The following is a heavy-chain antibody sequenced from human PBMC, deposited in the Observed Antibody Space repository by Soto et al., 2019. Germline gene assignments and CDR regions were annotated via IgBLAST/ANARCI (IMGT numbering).Heavy chain of an antibody. V-gene: IGHV1-69*02. CDR2: IIPILGIA. D-gene: IGHD2-21*01. J-gene: IGHJ6*02. CDR3: ARVSIDCYGYDYGMDV. CDR1: GGTFSSYT. Sequence: QVQLVQSGAEVKKPGSSVKVSCKASGGTFSSYTISWVRQAPGQGLEWMGRIIPILGIANYAQKFQGRVTITADKSTRTDYMELSSLRSEDTAVYYCARVSIDCYGYDYGMDVWGQGTTVTVSS.